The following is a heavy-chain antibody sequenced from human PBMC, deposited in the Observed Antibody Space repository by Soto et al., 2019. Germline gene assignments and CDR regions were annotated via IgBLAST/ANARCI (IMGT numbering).Heavy chain of an antibody. D-gene: IGHD3-22*01. Sequence: QVQLQESGPGLVKPSETLSLTCTVSGGSISSYYWSWIRQPAGQGLDWIARIYTSGSTNYNPSLKSRVTMSADTSKNQFSLKLSSVTAADTARYYCARDLDYYDSSGSGGCDYWGQGTLVTVSS. CDR1: GGSISSYY. CDR3: ARDLDYYDSSGSGGCDY. V-gene: IGHV4-4*07. J-gene: IGHJ4*02. CDR2: IYTSGST.